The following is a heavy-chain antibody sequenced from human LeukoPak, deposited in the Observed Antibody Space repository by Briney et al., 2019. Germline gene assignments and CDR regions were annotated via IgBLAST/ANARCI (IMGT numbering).Heavy chain of an antibody. D-gene: IGHD3-22*01. Sequence: GASLRLSCAASGFTFSSYAMSWVRQAPGKGLEWVSGINDSGGSTYYADSVKGRFTISRDNSKNTLYLPMNSLRAEDTAVYYCAKGVDTRRRIGMRVVVTYYFDYWGQGTLVTVSS. CDR1: GFTFSSYA. CDR3: AKGVDTRRRIGMRVVVTYYFDY. CDR2: INDSGGST. V-gene: IGHV3-23*01. J-gene: IGHJ4*02.